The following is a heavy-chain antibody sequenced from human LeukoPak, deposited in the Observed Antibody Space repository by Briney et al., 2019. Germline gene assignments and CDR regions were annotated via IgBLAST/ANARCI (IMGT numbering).Heavy chain of an antibody. D-gene: IGHD1-26*01. J-gene: IGHJ4*02. CDR2: INPNSGGT. V-gene: IGHV1-2*02. CDR1: GYTLTGYY. Sequence: ASVKVSCKASGYTLTGYYMHWVRQAPGHRLEWMGWINPNSGGTNYAQKFPGRVTMPRDTSISTANMALSRLRSAAPAGYYCARWKPSGSADFDYGGQGTLVTVSS. CDR3: ARWKPSGSADFDY.